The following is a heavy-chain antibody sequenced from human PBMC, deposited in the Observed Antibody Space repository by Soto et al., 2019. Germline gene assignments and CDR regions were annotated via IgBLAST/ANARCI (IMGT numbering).Heavy chain of an antibody. V-gene: IGHV4-30-2*01. CDR1: GGSISSGGYS. Sequence: SSETLSLTCAVSGGSISSGGYSWSWIRQPPGKGLEWIGYIYHSGSTYYNPSLKSRVTISVDRSKNQFSLKLSSVTAADTAVYYCAKGGSGSYSNAFDIWGQGTMVTVSS. J-gene: IGHJ3*02. CDR3: AKGGSGSYSNAFDI. D-gene: IGHD3-10*01. CDR2: IYHSGST.